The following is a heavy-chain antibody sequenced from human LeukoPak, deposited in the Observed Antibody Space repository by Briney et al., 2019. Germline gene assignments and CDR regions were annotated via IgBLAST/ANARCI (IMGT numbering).Heavy chain of an antibody. CDR1: GGSISSSSYY. CDR3: ASRTMVRGVGFDY. D-gene: IGHD3-10*01. Sequence: PSGTLSLTCAVSGGSISSSSYYWGWIRQPPGKGLEWIGSIYYSGGTYYNPSLESRVTISVDTSKNQFSLKLSSVIAADTAMYYCASRTMVRGVGFDYWGQGTLVTGSS. J-gene: IGHJ4*02. CDR2: IYYSGGT. V-gene: IGHV4-39*01.